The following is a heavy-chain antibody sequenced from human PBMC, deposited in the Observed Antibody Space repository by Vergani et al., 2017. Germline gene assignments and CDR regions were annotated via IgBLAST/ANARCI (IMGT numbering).Heavy chain of an antibody. CDR2: ISGPGLST. CDR3: VKGKIDWGTYFFDS. D-gene: IGHD7-27*01. J-gene: IGHJ4*01. V-gene: IGHV3-23*01. CDR1: GFTFSNSA. Sequence: EVHLLESGGGLVQSGGSLRLSCAASGFTFSNSAVSWVRQAPGRGLAWVSSISGPGLSTYYADSVKGRFSISRDNSKNTVFLQMHSLRAEDTAIYYCVKGKIDWGTYFFDSWGHGILVTVSS.